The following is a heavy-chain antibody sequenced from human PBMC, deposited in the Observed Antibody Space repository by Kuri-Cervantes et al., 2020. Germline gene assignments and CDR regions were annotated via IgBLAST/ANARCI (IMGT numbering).Heavy chain of an antibody. D-gene: IGHD6-6*01. Sequence: RGSLRLSCAASGFTFSSYAMTWVRQAPGKGLEWVSSISSSSSYIYYADSVKGRFTISKDNAKNSLYLQMNSLRAEDTAVYYCAREGGRYSSSLSGGFNYYYMDVWGKGTTVTVSS. CDR1: GFTFSSYA. CDR3: AREGGRYSSSLSGGFNYYYMDV. J-gene: IGHJ6*03. V-gene: IGHV3-21*03. CDR2: ISSSSSYI.